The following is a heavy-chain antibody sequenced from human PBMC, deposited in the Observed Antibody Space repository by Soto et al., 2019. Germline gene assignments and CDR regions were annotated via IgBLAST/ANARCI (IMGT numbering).Heavy chain of an antibody. J-gene: IGHJ3*02. CDR1: GFTFSSYA. V-gene: IGHV3-30-3*01. D-gene: IGHD2-2*02. Sequence: GGSLRLSCAASGFTFSSYAMHWVRQAPGKGLEWVAVISYDGSNKYYAGSVKGRFTISRDNSKNTLYLQMNSLRAEDTAVYYCARDHRYCSSTSCYSAFDIWGQGTMVTVSS. CDR3: ARDHRYCSSTSCYSAFDI. CDR2: ISYDGSNK.